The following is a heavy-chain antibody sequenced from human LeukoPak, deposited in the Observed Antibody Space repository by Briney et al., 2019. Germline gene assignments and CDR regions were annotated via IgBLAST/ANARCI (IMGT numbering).Heavy chain of an antibody. V-gene: IGHV4-39*07. CDR3: ARVDYTAIDY. Sequence: SETLSLTCTVSGGSISSSSYYWGWLRQPPGKGLEWIGSIYYSGSTYYNPSLKSRVTISVDTSKNQFSLKLSSVTAADTAVYYCARVDYTAIDYWGQGTLVTVSS. J-gene: IGHJ4*02. CDR2: IYYSGST. CDR1: GGSISSSSYY. D-gene: IGHD4-11*01.